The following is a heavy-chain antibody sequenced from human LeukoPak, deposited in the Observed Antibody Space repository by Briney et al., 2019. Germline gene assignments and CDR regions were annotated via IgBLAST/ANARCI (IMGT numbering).Heavy chain of an antibody. D-gene: IGHD2/OR15-2a*01. V-gene: IGHV3-53*01. CDR1: GFTVGDNY. Sequence: GGSLRLSCAASGFTVGDNYMSWVRQAPGKGLEWVSLTYSAGDTFYSDSVRGRFTISRDNSKNTLYLQMNSLRAEDTAFYYCARDSSSFPNYFDLWGQGTLVTVSS. J-gene: IGHJ4*02. CDR3: ARDSSSFPNYFDL. CDR2: TYSAGDT.